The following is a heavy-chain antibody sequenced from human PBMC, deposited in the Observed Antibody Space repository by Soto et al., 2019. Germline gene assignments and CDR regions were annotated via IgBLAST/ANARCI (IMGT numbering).Heavy chain of an antibody. CDR1: GFTFSSYA. CDR2: ISGSGGST. CDR3: AKDRSVVVPAGDPEDY. D-gene: IGHD2-2*01. Sequence: EVQLLESGGGLVQPGGSLRLSCAASGFTFSSYAMSWVRQAPGKGLEWVSAISGSGGSTYYADSVKGRFTISRDNSKNTLYLQMNSLRAEDTAVYYCAKDRSVVVPAGDPEDYWGQGTLVTVSS. V-gene: IGHV3-23*01. J-gene: IGHJ4*02.